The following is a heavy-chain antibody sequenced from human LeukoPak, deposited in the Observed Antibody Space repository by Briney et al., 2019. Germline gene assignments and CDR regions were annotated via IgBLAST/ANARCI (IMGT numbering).Heavy chain of an antibody. V-gene: IGHV3-15*01. Sequence: GGSLRLSCAASGFTVSSNYMSWVRQAPGKGLEWVARIKTKADGPAEYATPVKGRFAISRDDSQSMVYLQMSSLRSDDTAVYYCVWSSTWDKRFYLDQWGQGTLVTVSS. CDR3: VWSSTWDKRFYLDQ. CDR2: IKTKADGPA. CDR1: GFTVSSNY. D-gene: IGHD6-6*01. J-gene: IGHJ4*02.